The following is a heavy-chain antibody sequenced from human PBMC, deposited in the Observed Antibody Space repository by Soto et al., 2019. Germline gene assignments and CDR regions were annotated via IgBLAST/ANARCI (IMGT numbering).Heavy chain of an antibody. CDR1: GGLISSGGYY. Sequence: SETLSLTCAVSGGLISSGGYYWSWIRQPPGKRLEWIGYVYYSGTTNYNPSLKSRVTISVDLSKNQFSLRLSSVTTADTALYYCARTTAVPNTLRSRYFFDYWGQGTLVTVSS. J-gene: IGHJ4*02. V-gene: IGHV4-61*08. CDR3: ARTTAVPNTLRSRYFFDY. D-gene: IGHD4-17*01. CDR2: VYYSGTT.